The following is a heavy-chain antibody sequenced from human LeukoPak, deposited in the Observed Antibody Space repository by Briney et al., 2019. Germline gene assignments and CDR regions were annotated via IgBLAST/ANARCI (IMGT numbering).Heavy chain of an antibody. CDR1: GFTFSSYS. Sequence: GGSLRLSCAASGFTFSSYSMNWVRQAPGKGLEWVSSISSSSSYIYYADSVKGRFTISRDNAKNSLYLQMNSLRAEDTAVYYCARESPYDYPKHYYYYMDVWGKGTTVTVSS. J-gene: IGHJ6*03. CDR3: ARESPYDYPKHYYYYMDV. CDR2: ISSSSSYI. D-gene: IGHD4-11*01. V-gene: IGHV3-21*01.